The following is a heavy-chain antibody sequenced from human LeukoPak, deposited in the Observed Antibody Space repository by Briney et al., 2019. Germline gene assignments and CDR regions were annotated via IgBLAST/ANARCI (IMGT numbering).Heavy chain of an antibody. CDR2: IYYSGST. Sequence: SSETLSLTCTVSGGSISSYHWSWIRQPPGKGLEWIGYIYYSGSTNYNPSLKSRVTISVDTSKNQFSLKLSSVTAADTAVYYCARDKSRTTGFDPWGQGTLVTVSS. CDR1: GGSISSYH. V-gene: IGHV4-59*01. CDR3: ARDKSRTTGFDP. J-gene: IGHJ5*02. D-gene: IGHD1-7*01.